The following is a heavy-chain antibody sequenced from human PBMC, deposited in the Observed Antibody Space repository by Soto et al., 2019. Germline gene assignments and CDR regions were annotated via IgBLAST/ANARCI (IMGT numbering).Heavy chain of an antibody. CDR2: VYHGGST. D-gene: IGHD1-26*01. J-gene: IGHJ4*02. Sequence: SETLSLTCTVSGGSISAYYWSWIRQPPGKAPEWIGYVYHGGSTNYNPSLASRVTMSLDTSKNQFSLKLNSVTAADTAVYYCATRPPGAAYFGVFDYWSQGTLLTVSS. V-gene: IGHV4-59*01. CDR3: ATRPPGAAYFGVFDY. CDR1: GGSISAYY.